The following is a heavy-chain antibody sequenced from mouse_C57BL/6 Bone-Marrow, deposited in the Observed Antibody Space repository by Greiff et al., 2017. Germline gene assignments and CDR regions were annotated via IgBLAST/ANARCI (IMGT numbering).Heavy chain of an antibody. Sequence: VQLQQSGAELVRPGASVKLSCKASGYTFTDYYINWVKQRPGQGLEWIARIYPGSGNTFYNEKFKGKATLTAEKSSSTAYMQLSSLTSEDAAVYFCARPNSRGDYWGQGTTLTVSS. CDR2: IYPGSGNT. D-gene: IGHD3-3*01. CDR1: GYTFTDYY. CDR3: ARPNSRGDY. V-gene: IGHV1-76*01. J-gene: IGHJ2*01.